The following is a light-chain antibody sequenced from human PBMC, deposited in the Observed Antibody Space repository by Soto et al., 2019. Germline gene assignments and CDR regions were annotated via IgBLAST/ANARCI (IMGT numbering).Light chain of an antibody. V-gene: IGKV1-39*01. CDR2: TAS. Sequence: IQMTQSPSSLSASVGDRVTITCRASQSIVRNLNWYQQKPGKAPELLIYTASNLESGVPSRFSGSGSGTDFALTISSLQPEDSAVYYCQQSHSSPLSFSGGTKVEFK. J-gene: IGKJ4*01. CDR1: QSIVRN. CDR3: QQSHSSPLS.